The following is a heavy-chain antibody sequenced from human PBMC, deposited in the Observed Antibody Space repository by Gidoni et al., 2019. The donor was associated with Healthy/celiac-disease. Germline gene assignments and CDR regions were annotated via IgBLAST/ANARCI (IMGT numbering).Heavy chain of an antibody. CDR2: IYYSGST. Sequence: QVQLQESGPGLVKPSETLSLTCPVPGGSISSYYWSWIRQPPGKGLEWIGYIYYSGSTNYNPSLKSRVTISVDTSKNQFSLKLSSVTAADTAVYYCARMGNNWNYDYWGQGTLVTVSS. D-gene: IGHD1-7*01. J-gene: IGHJ4*02. CDR1: GGSISSYY. CDR3: ARMGNNWNYDY. V-gene: IGHV4-59*01.